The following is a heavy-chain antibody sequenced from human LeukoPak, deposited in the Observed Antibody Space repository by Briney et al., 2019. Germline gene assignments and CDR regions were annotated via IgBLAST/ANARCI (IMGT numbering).Heavy chain of an antibody. V-gene: IGHV3-15*01. CDR1: GFTFSTYD. Sequence: PGGSLRLSCAASGFTFSTYDMNWVRQAPGKGLEWVGRIKSKTDGGTTDYAAPVKGRFTISRDDSKNTLYLQMNSLKTEDTAVYYCYLDFWSGRYYFDYWGQGTLVTVSS. D-gene: IGHD3-3*01. J-gene: IGHJ4*02. CDR2: IKSKTDGGTT. CDR3: YLDFWSGRYYFDY.